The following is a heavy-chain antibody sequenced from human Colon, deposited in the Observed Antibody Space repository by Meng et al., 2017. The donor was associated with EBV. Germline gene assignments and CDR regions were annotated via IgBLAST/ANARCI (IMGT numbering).Heavy chain of an antibody. CDR1: GVSLSGYY. CDR3: VKGDASGSGNWLDP. J-gene: IGHJ5*02. CDR2: MNRSGTT. V-gene: IGHV4-34*01. Sequence: EALGQWGAGVVVLWKPLSLACAVYGVSLSGYYWYGIRQPRGTALEWIGEMNRSGTTYDNPSLKSRLNITVDTSKNQFSLKLCSVTAADRAVYYGVKGDASGSGNWLDPWGQGTLVTVSS. D-gene: IGHD3-10*01.